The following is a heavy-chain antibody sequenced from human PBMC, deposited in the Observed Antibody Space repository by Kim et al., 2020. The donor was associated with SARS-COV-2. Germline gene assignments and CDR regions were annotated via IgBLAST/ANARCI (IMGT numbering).Heavy chain of an antibody. D-gene: IGHD3-10*01. V-gene: IGHV4-34*01. Sequence: SETLSLTCAVYGGSFSGYYWSWIRQPPGKGLEWIGEINHSGSTNYNPSLKSRVTISVDTSKNQFSLKLSSVTAADTAVYYCARGQAYYYGSGSYTYWGQGTLVTVSS. CDR3: ARGQAYYYGSGSYTY. CDR2: INHSGST. CDR1: GGSFSGYY. J-gene: IGHJ4*02.